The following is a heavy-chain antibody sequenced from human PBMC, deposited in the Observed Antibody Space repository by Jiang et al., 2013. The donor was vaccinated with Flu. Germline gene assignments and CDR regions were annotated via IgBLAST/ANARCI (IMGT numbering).Heavy chain of an antibody. CDR1: GYTFTAYY. J-gene: IGHJ4*02. Sequence: KASGYTFTAYYMYWVRQAPGQGLEWMGRINPNSGAXNYAQKFQGRVTMTRDTSISTAYMELSRLRSDDTAVYYCARVIGGYSTSPQTGYYFDYWGQGTLVTVSS. V-gene: IGHV1-2*06. CDR2: INPNSGAX. CDR3: ARVIGGYSTSPQTGYYFDY. D-gene: IGHD6-6*01.